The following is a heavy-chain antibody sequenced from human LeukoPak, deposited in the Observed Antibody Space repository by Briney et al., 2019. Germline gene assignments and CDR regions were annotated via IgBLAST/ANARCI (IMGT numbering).Heavy chain of an antibody. D-gene: IGHD3-10*01. V-gene: IGHV3-23*01. J-gene: IGHJ5*02. CDR1: GFTFSSYA. CDR2: ISGSGGSI. CDR3: AKDVERWFGELNWFDP. Sequence: GGSLRLSCAASGFTFSSYAMSWVRQAPGKGLEWVSAISGSGGSIYYADSVKGRFTISSDNSKNTLYLQMNSLRAEDTGVYYCAKDVERWFGELNWFDPWGQGTLVTVSS.